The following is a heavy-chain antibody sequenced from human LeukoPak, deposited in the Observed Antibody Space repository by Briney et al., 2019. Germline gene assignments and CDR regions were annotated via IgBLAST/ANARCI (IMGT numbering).Heavy chain of an antibody. CDR1: GFTFDDYG. CDR2: INWNGGST. J-gene: IGHJ4*02. CDR3: AKRDYGDYGLDY. D-gene: IGHD4-17*01. V-gene: IGHV3-20*04. Sequence: PGGSLRLSCAASGFTFDDYGMSWVRQAPGKGLEWVSGINWNGGSTGYADSVKGRFTISRDNAKNTLYLQMNSLRAEDTAVYYCAKRDYGDYGLDYWGQGTLVTVSS.